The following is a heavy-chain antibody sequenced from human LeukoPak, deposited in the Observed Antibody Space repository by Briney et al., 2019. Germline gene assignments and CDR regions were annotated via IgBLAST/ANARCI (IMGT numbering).Heavy chain of an antibody. D-gene: IGHD3-9*01. CDR2: INPNSGGT. V-gene: IGHV1-2*02. CDR1: GYTFTGYY. Sequence: GASVKVSCKASGYTFTGYYMHWVRQAPGQGLEWMGWINPNSGGTNYAQKFQGRVTMTRDTSISTAYMELSRLRSDDTAVYYCLKGLTGDYYYYYYGMDVWGQGTRSPSP. J-gene: IGHJ6*02. CDR3: LKGLTGDYYYYYYGMDV.